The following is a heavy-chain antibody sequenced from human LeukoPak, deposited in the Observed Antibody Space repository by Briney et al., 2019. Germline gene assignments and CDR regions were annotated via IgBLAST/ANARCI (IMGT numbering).Heavy chain of an antibody. CDR2: MFHTGNS. Sequence: SETLSLTCTVFGYSINNGYYWGWIRQAPGKGLEWIGSMFHTGNSFYNPSLKRRVTIAIDTSKNQFSLKLTSVTAADTAVYYCAREDYDDSGAWYFDLWGRGTLVIVSS. CDR1: GYSINNGYY. V-gene: IGHV4-38-2*02. D-gene: IGHD3-3*01. J-gene: IGHJ2*01. CDR3: AREDYDDSGAWYFDL.